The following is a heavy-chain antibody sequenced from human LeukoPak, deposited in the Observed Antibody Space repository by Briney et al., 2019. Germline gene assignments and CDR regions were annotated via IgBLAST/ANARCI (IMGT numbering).Heavy chain of an antibody. CDR1: GGSFSDYN. CDR2: INHSGAT. J-gene: IGHJ5*01. V-gene: IGHV4-34*01. CDR3: ARGSQKYDS. Sequence: SSETLSLTCAVYGGSFSDYNWNWVRQPPGKGLEWIGEINHSGATNYNPSLKSRVIISVDTSKNQFSLKVNHVTAADTAVYYRARGSQKYDSWGQGTLLSVSS.